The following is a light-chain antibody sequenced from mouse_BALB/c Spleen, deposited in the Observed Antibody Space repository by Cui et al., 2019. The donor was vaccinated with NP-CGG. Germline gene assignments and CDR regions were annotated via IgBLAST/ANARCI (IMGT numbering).Light chain of an antibody. J-gene: IGLJ1*01. V-gene: IGLV1*01. CDR1: TGAVTTSNY. CDR2: GTN. Sequence: QAVVTQEPALTTSPGETVTLTCRSSTGAVTTSNYANWVQEKPDYLFTGLIGGTNNRAPGVPARFSGSLIGDKAALTITEAQTEDEAIYFCALWYSNHWVFGGGTQLTVL. CDR3: ALWYSNHWV.